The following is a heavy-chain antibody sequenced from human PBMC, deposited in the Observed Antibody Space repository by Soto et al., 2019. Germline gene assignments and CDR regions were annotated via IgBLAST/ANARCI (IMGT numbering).Heavy chain of an antibody. CDR3: ARDREGSVTAILYWYFDL. CDR1: GFTFSSYA. D-gene: IGHD2-21*02. Sequence: QVQLVESGGGVVQPGRSLRLSCAASGFTFSSYAMHWVRQAPGKGLEWVAVISYDGSNKYYADSVKGRFTISRDNSKNTLYLQMNRLRAEDTAVYYCARDREGSVTAILYWYFDLWGRGTLVTVSS. CDR2: ISYDGSNK. V-gene: IGHV3-30-3*01. J-gene: IGHJ2*01.